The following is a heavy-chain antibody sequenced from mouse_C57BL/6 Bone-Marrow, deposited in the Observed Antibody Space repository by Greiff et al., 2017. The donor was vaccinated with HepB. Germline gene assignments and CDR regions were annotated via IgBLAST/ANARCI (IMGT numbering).Heavy chain of an antibody. D-gene: IGHD1-1*01. CDR3: ARSMAVVARGYAMEY. CDR2: ISSGSSTI. J-gene: IGHJ4*01. V-gene: IGHV5-17*01. Sequence: EVHLVESGGGLVKPGGSLKLSCAASGFTFSDYGMHWVRQAPEKGLEWVAYISSGSSTIYYADTVKGRFTISRDNAKNTLFLQMTSLRSEDTAMYYCARSMAVVARGYAMEYWGQGTSVTVSS. CDR1: GFTFSDYG.